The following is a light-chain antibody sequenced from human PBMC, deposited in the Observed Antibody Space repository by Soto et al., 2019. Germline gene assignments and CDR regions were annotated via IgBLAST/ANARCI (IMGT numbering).Light chain of an antibody. CDR3: QQYGSSLET. J-gene: IGKJ1*01. CDR1: QSVSSSY. Sequence: EIVLTQSPGTLSLSPGERATLSRRASQSVSSSYLAWYQQKPGQAPRLLIYGASSRATGIPDRFSGSGSGTDFTLTISRLEPEDFAVYYCQQYGSSLETFGQGTKVDIK. V-gene: IGKV3-20*01. CDR2: GAS.